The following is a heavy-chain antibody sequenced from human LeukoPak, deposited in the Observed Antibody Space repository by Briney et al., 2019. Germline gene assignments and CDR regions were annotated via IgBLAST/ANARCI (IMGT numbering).Heavy chain of an antibody. CDR3: ARDWIDRSLDY. CDR2: LSPHANYE. CDR1: GFTFSDYG. Sequence: GRSLRLSCAASGFTFSDYGIHWVRQAPGKGLEWVAVLSPHANYEYYADSVQGRFTISRDDSKNTVYLQMNSLRDEETAVYYCARDWIDRSLDYWGLGTLVTVSS. D-gene: IGHD2-2*03. V-gene: IGHV3-33*01. J-gene: IGHJ4*02.